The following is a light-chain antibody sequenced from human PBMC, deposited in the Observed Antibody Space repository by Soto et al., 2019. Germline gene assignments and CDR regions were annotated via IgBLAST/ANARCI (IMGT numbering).Light chain of an antibody. V-gene: IGLV2-14*01. CDR2: EVS. Sequence: QSALTQPASVSGSPGQSITISCTGTSSDVGGYNYVSWYQQHPGKAPKLMIYEVSNRPSGVSNRFSGSKSGNTASLTISGLQAEDVADYYCSSYTSSSPYVFGTGTNVTVL. J-gene: IGLJ1*01. CDR3: SSYTSSSPYV. CDR1: SSDVGGYNY.